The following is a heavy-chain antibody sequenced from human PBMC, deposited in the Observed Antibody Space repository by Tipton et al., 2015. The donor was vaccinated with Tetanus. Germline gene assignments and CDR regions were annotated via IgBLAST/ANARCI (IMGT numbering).Heavy chain of an antibody. D-gene: IGHD3-22*01. CDR3: ARDRGDYIYYGMDV. Sequence: QLVQSGAEMKKPGASVKVSCTASGYTFTNYYIYWVRQAPGQGLEWMEWIDPNSGGTVYAQKFQGRVTMTRDTSISTAYMELKSLRSDDTAVYYCARDRGDYIYYGMDVWGPGTTVTVS. CDR1: GYTFTNYY. V-gene: IGHV1-2*02. CDR2: IDPNSGGT. J-gene: IGHJ6*02.